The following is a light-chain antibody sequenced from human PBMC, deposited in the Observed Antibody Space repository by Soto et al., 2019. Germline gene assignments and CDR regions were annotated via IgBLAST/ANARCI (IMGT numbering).Light chain of an antibody. CDR2: DVS. CDR1: SSDVGGYNY. J-gene: IGLJ1*01. Sequence: QSVLTQPASVSGSPGQSITISCTGTSSDVGGYNYVSWYQQHPGKAPKLMIYDVSNRPSGVSNRFSGSKSGNTASLTISGLQAEDEADYYCSSSTSSSTLEGVFGTGTKVTVL. CDR3: SSSTSSSTLEGV. V-gene: IGLV2-14*01.